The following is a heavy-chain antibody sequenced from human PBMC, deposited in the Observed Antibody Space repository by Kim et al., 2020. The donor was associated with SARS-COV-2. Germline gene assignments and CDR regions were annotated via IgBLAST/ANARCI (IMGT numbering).Heavy chain of an antibody. CDR3: ARDRDVGALTWFGACNY. CDR1: GFIFKSYA. J-gene: IGHJ4*02. V-gene: IGHV3-33*01. CDR2: IWFDGSHQ. Sequence: GGSLRLSCAASGFIFKSYAMHWVRQAPGKGLEWVAVIWFDGSHQYYEDSVKGRFTVSRDNSKNMVYLQMESLRVEDTAVYHCARDRDVGALTWFGACNYWGQGTLVTVST. D-gene: IGHD3-10*01.